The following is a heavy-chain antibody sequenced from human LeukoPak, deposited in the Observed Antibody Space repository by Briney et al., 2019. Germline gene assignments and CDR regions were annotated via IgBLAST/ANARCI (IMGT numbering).Heavy chain of an antibody. Sequence: GESLKISCKGSGYSFTSYWIGWVRQTPGKGLEWMGIIYPGDSETKYSPSFQGQVTISADKSISTAYLQWSSLKASDTAMYYCARHEESEGYFLPLHWGQGTLVSVSS. CDR2: IYPGDSET. CDR3: ARHEESEGYFLPLH. V-gene: IGHV5-51*01. D-gene: IGHD2-15*01. CDR1: GYSFTSYW. J-gene: IGHJ4*02.